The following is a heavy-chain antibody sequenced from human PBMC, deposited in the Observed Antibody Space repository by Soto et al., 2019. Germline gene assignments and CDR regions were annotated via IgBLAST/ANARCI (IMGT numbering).Heavy chain of an antibody. Sequence: PSETLSLTCTVSGGSISSGDYYWSWIRQPPGKGLEWIGYIYYSGSTYYNPSLKSRVTISVDTSKNQFSLKLSSVTAADTAVYYCAREPDTEYDFWSGYDAFDIWGQGTMVTV. CDR1: GGSISSGDYY. CDR2: IYYSGST. V-gene: IGHV4-30-4*01. CDR3: AREPDTEYDFWSGYDAFDI. D-gene: IGHD3-3*01. J-gene: IGHJ3*02.